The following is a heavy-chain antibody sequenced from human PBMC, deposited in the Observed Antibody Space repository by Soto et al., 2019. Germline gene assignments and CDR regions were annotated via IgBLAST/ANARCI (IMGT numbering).Heavy chain of an antibody. D-gene: IGHD6-6*01. CDR3: ASLRQLGDYYYYGMDV. V-gene: IGHV1-69*06. J-gene: IGHJ6*02. CDR1: GGTFSSYA. CDR2: IIPIFGTA. Sequence: QVQLVQSGAEVKKPGSSVKVSCKASGGTFSSYAISWVRQAPGQGLEWMGGIIPIFGTANYAQKFQVRVKITADKSTSTAYMELSSLRSEDTAVYYCASLRQLGDYYYYGMDVWGQGTTVTVSS.